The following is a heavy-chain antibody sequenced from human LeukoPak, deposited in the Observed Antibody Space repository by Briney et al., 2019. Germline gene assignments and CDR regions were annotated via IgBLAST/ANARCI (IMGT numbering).Heavy chain of an antibody. CDR3: TKHEEFCSSTSCPPYYYYYMDV. V-gene: IGHV3-73*01. Sequence: GGSLRLSCAASGFTFSGSAMHWVRQASGKGLEWVGRIRSKANSYATAYAASVKGRFTISRDDSKNTAYLQMNSLKTEDTAVYYCTKHEEFCSSTSCPPYYYYYMDVWGKGTTVTVSS. J-gene: IGHJ6*03. D-gene: IGHD2-2*01. CDR1: GFTFSGSA. CDR2: IRSKANSYAT.